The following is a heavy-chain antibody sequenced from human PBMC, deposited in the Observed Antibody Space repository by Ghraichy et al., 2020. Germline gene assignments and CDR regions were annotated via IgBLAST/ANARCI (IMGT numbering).Heavy chain of an antibody. V-gene: IGHV3-11*01. Sequence: LSLTCAASGFTFSDYYMSWIRQAPGKGLEWVSYISSSGSTIYYADSVKGRFTISRDNAKNSLYLQMNSLRAEDTAVYYCARDFSPLPGFWSGYWGVAGMDVWGQGTTVTVSS. D-gene: IGHD3-3*01. CDR1: GFTFSDYY. CDR3: ARDFSPLPGFWSGYWGVAGMDV. CDR2: ISSSGSTI. J-gene: IGHJ6*02.